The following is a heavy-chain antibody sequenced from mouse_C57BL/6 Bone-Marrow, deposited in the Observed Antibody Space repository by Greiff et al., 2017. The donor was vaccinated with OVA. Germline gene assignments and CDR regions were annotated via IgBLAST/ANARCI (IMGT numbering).Heavy chain of an antibody. CDR3: ASLCRGFAY. CDR1: GFSLTSYA. J-gene: IGHJ3*01. D-gene: IGHD6-1*01. CDR2: IWTGGGT. Sequence: VQLQESGPGLVAPSQIPSITCTVSGFSLTSYAITWVRQPPGKGLEWLGVIWTGGGTNYNSAGKSRLSISKDNAKSQVFLKMNSLQSGDTARYYCASLCRGFAYWGQGTLVTVSA. V-gene: IGHV2-9-1*01.